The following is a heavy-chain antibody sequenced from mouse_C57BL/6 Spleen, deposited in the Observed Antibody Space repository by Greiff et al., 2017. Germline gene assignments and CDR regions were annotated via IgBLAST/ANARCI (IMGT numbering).Heavy chain of an antibody. D-gene: IGHD4-1*01. V-gene: IGHV2-2*01. J-gene: IGHJ1*03. CDR3: ARKGTGTLTGYFDV. Sequence: VQLQQSGPGLVQPSQSLSITCTVSGFSLTSYGVHWVRQSPGQGLEWLGVLWSGGSTDYNAAFISRRSISKDNSKCQVFFKMNSLQADDTAIYYCARKGTGTLTGYFDVWGTGTTVTVSS. CDR1: GFSLTSYG. CDR2: LWSGGST.